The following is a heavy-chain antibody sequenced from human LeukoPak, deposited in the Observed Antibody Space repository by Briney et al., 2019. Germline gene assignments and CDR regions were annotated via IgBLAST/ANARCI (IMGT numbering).Heavy chain of an antibody. CDR1: GFTFSSYA. Sequence: GGSLRLSCAASGFTFSSYAMHWVRQAPGKGLEWVAVISYDGSNKYYADSVKGRFTISRDNSKNTLYLQMNSPRAEDTAVYYCARGGIVGAHYFDYWGQGTLVTVSS. V-gene: IGHV3-30*04. CDR3: ARGGIVGAHYFDY. J-gene: IGHJ4*02. CDR2: ISYDGSNK. D-gene: IGHD1-26*01.